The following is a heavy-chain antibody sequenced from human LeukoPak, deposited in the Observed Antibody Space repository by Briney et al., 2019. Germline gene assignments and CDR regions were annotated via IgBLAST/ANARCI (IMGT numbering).Heavy chain of an antibody. V-gene: IGHV1-8*03. CDR1: GYTFTSYD. CDR2: MNPNSGNT. D-gene: IGHD3-22*01. CDR3: ARGGIVVVAYYFDY. J-gene: IGHJ4*02. Sequence: ASVKVSFKASGYTFTSYDINWVRQATGQGLEWMGWMNPNSGNTGYAQKFQGRVTITRNTSISTAYMELSSLRSEDTAVYYCARGGIVVVAYYFDYWGQGTLVTVSS.